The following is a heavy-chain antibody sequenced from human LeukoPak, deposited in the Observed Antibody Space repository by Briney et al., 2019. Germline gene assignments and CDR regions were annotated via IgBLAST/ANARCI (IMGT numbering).Heavy chain of an antibody. D-gene: IGHD4-23*01. CDR3: ASGGYGGPPV. V-gene: IGHV3-21*01. Sequence: PGGSLTLSCAASGFTFSSYSMNWVRQAPGKGLEWVSSISSSSSYIYYADSVKGRFTISRDNAKNSLYLQMNGLRAEDTAVYYCASGGYGGPPVWGQGTLVTVSS. CDR1: GFTFSSYS. J-gene: IGHJ4*02. CDR2: ISSSSSYI.